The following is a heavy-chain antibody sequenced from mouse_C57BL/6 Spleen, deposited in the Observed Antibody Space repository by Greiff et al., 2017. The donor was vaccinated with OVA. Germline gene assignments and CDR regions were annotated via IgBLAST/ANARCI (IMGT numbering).Heavy chain of an antibody. CDR2: IDPEDGDT. Sequence: VQLQESGAELVRPGASVKLSCTASGFNIQDYYMHWLKQMPDQCLAWIGRIDPEDGDTEYAPKFQGKATMTADTSSNTAYLQLSSLTSEDTAVYYCTPITTVFDYWGQGTTLTVSS. CDR1: GFNIQDYY. CDR3: TPITTVFDY. D-gene: IGHD1-1*01. V-gene: IGHV14-1*01. J-gene: IGHJ2*01.